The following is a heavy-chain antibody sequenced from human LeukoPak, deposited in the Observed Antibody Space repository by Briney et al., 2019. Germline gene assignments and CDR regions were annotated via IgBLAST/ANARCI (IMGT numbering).Heavy chain of an antibody. J-gene: IGHJ3*02. CDR1: GGSFSGYC. V-gene: IGHV4-34*01. CDR2: ITNSGST. Sequence: SETLSLTCAVYGGSFSGYCWSWIRQPPGKGLEWIGEITNSGSTNYNPSLKSRVTISVDTSKNQFSLKLSSVTAADTAVYYCARGRSVPMVRGRNRAFDIWGQGTMVTVSS. CDR3: ARGRSVPMVRGRNRAFDI. D-gene: IGHD3-10*01.